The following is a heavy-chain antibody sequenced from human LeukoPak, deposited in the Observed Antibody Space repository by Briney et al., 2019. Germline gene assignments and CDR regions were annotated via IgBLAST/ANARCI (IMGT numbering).Heavy chain of an antibody. CDR3: ARGGIITMVRGVILLIPECPDY. D-gene: IGHD3-10*01. CDR1: GYSFTDYY. Sequence: ASVKVSCKTSGYSFTDYYMHWVRQAPGQGLEWMGWINPNSGGTNYAQKFQGRVTMTRDTSISTAYMELSRLRSDDTAVYYCARGGIITMVRGVILLIPECPDYWGQGTLVTVSS. J-gene: IGHJ4*02. V-gene: IGHV1-2*02. CDR2: INPNSGGT.